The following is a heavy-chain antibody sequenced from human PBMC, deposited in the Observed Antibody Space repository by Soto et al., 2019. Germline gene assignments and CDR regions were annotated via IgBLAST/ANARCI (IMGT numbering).Heavy chain of an antibody. D-gene: IGHD7-27*01. J-gene: IGHJ4*02. CDR3: VHRGYMYGNWDHGYFDY. V-gene: IGHV2-5*02. CDR1: GFSLTTSGVG. Sequence: SGPTLVNPTQTLALTCTFSGFSLTTSGVGVGWVRKTPGKALEWLAVIYWDDDKRYNPSLKNRLTITKDTSKNQVVLIMADMEPVDTATYFCVHRGYMYGNWDHGYFDYWGQ. CDR2: IYWDDDK.